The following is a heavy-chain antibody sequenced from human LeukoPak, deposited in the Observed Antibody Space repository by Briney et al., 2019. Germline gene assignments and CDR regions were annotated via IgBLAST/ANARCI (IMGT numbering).Heavy chain of an antibody. CDR1: GFTFSSYS. V-gene: IGHV3-21*01. J-gene: IGHJ4*02. D-gene: IGHD1-26*01. CDR3: AANIVGARDY. CDR2: ISSSSSYI. Sequence: GGSLRLSCAASGFTFSSYSMNWVRQAPGKGLEWVSSISSSSSYIYYADSVKGRFTISRDNAKNSLYLQMDSLRAEDTAVYYCAANIVGARDYWGQGTLVTVSS.